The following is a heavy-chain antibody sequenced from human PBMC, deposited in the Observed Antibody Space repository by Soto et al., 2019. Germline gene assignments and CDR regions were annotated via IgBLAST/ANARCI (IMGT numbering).Heavy chain of an antibody. V-gene: IGHV3-30*18. CDR3: AKDSRGDYYYYYYGMDV. Sequence: QVQLVESGGGVVQPGRSLRLSCVASGFTFSSYGMHWVRQAPGKGLEWVAVISYDGSNKYYADSVKGRFTISRDNSKNTLYLQMNSLRAEDTAVYYCAKDSRGDYYYYYYGMDVWGQGTTVTVSS. CDR1: GFTFSSYG. J-gene: IGHJ6*02. CDR2: ISYDGSNK. D-gene: IGHD3-16*01.